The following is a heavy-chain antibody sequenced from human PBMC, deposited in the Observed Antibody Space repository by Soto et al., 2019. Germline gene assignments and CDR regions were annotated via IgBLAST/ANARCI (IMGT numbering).Heavy chain of an antibody. D-gene: IGHD3-22*01. J-gene: IGHJ4*02. Sequence: SETLSLTCGVYGGSFSDYYWSWIRQPPGKGLEWIGDINHSGSTGYNPSLKSRVTMSVDTSKNQFSLKLSSVTAADTAVYYCARRSNFYYGFDYWGRGTLVTVSS. V-gene: IGHV4-34*01. CDR3: ARRSNFYYGFDY. CDR1: GGSFSDYY. CDR2: INHSGST.